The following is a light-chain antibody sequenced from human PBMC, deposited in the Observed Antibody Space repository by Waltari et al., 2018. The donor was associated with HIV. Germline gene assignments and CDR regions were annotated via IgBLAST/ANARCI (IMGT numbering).Light chain of an antibody. CDR2: WSA. CDR3: MQSLQTPLT. CDR1: VSPLHSSGFNY. J-gene: IGKJ4*01. Sequence: DLVMTQSPLYLPVTPGAPASLSCRSSVSPLHSSGFNYLEWYLQKSGRSPDILIDWSAYRDSGVSDRFNGSGSGTDFALKISRVEAEDVGVYFCMQSLQTPLTFGGGTRVDIK. V-gene: IGKV2-28*01.